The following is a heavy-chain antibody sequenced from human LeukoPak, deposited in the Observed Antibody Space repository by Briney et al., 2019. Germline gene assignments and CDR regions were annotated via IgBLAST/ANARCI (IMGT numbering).Heavy chain of an antibody. J-gene: IGHJ3*02. Sequence: SETLSLTCTVSGGSISRDYWSWIRQPPGKGLEWIGYIYYTGGINYNPSLKSRVTISVDTSKNHFSLKLISVTAADTAVYYCARYSRLLREKNPFDIWGQGTMVTVSS. CDR2: IYYTGGI. D-gene: IGHD5/OR15-5a*01. CDR3: ARYSRLLREKNPFDI. CDR1: GGSISRDY. V-gene: IGHV4-59*08.